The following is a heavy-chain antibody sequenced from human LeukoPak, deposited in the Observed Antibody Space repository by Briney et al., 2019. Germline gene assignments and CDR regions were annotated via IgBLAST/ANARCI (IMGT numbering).Heavy chain of an antibody. CDR3: AKDEPDYDFWSGYYTRFVY. D-gene: IGHD3-3*01. J-gene: IGHJ4*02. CDR1: GFTFRSYA. V-gene: IGHV3-23*01. CDR2: IRGSGGST. Sequence: GGSRRLSCAAPGFTFRSYAMSGVGQAPGKGGKGVSAIRGSGGSTYYADSVKGRFTISRDNSKNTLYLQMNSLRAEDTAVYYCAKDEPDYDFWSGYYTRFVYWGQGTLVTVSS.